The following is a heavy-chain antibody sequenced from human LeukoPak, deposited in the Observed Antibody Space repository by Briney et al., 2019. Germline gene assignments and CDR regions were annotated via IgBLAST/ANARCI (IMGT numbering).Heavy chain of an antibody. CDR1: GGTFSSYA. CDR3: ARARETGTFPVYYYYGMDV. Sequence: ASVKVSCKDSGGTFSSYAISWVRQAPGQGLEWMGGIIPIFGTANYAQKFQGRVTITADESTSTAYMELSSLRSEDTAVYYCARARETGTFPVYYYYGMDVWGQGTTVTVSS. J-gene: IGHJ6*02. V-gene: IGHV1-69*13. CDR2: IIPIFGTA. D-gene: IGHD1-7*01.